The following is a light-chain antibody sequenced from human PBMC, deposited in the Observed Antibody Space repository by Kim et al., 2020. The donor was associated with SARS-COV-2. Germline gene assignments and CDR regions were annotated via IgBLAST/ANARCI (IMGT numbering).Light chain of an antibody. V-gene: IGLV3-1*01. J-gene: IGLJ1*01. CDR1: KLVDKY. Sequence: VSPGQAASITCSGDKLVDKYASWYQQKPRQSPVVVIFRDNRRPSGIPERFSGSNSGNTATLTISGTQAMDEADYYCQAWDSSIYVFGTGTKVTVL. CDR2: RDN. CDR3: QAWDSSIYV.